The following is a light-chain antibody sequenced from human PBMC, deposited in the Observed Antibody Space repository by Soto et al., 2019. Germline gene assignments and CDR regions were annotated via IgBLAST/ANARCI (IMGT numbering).Light chain of an antibody. CDR2: DTS. CDR1: QSVTSK. Sequence: IEMTQSPATLSVSPWEIATLSCRASQSVTSKLAWYQQRPGQAPRLVIYDTSIRATGIPARFSGSGSGTEFTLTISSLQSEDFAVYYCQQYNVWPPITFGQGTRLEIK. CDR3: QQYNVWPPIT. V-gene: IGKV3-15*01. J-gene: IGKJ5*01.